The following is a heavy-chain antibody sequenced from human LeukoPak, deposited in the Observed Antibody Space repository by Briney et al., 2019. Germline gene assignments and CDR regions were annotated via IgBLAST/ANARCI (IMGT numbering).Heavy chain of an antibody. Sequence: ASVKVSCKASGGTFSSYAISWVRQAPGQGLEWMGWISAYNGNTNYAQKLQGRVTMTTDTSTSTAYMELRSLRSDDTAVYYCARVGMVATAGYFDYWGQGTLVTVSS. CDR3: ARVGMVATAGYFDY. J-gene: IGHJ4*02. D-gene: IGHD2-21*02. CDR2: ISAYNGNT. V-gene: IGHV1-18*01. CDR1: GGTFSSYA.